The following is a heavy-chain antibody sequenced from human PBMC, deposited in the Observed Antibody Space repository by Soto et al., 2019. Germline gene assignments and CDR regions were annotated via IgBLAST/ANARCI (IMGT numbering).Heavy chain of an antibody. CDR1: GGTVGNSA. CDR2: ISPIFPTP. J-gene: IGHJ6*02. V-gene: IGHV1-69*12. Sequence: QVQLVQSGAEVKKPGSSVTVSCKASGGTVGNSAISWVRQAPGQGLEWMGGISPIFPTPDYAQKFQGRVTITADESTSTADMELNSLRSEDTAVYYCARDKDRLQSGGNYYDAMDVWGQGTTVTVSS. CDR3: ARDKDRLQSGGNYYDAMDV. D-gene: IGHD6-25*01.